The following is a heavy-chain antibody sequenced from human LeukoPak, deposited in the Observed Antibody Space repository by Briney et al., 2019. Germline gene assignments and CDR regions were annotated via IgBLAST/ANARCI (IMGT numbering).Heavy chain of an antibody. D-gene: IGHD2-2*01. V-gene: IGHV3-30*02. Sequence: GGSLRLSCVASGFTFNMYGMHWVRQAPGKGLEWVGIIRYDGNNKNNADSVKGRFTISRDNSKNTLYLQMNSLRVEDTAIYYCANAAAPSFYYYMDVWGKGTTVTVSS. CDR2: IRYDGNNK. CDR1: GFTFNMYG. CDR3: ANAAAPSFYYYMDV. J-gene: IGHJ6*03.